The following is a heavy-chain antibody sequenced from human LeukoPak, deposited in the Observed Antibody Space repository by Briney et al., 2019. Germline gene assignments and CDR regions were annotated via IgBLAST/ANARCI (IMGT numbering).Heavy chain of an antibody. Sequence: GGSLRLSCAASGFTFTTYWMHWVRQAPGKGLVWVSHINSDGSITSYADSVKGRFTISRGNAKNTLYLQMNSLRAEDTAVYYCARDAVDTANAVWGQGTTVTVSS. CDR2: INSDGSIT. J-gene: IGHJ6*02. V-gene: IGHV3-74*01. CDR1: GFTFTTYW. CDR3: ARDAVDTANAV. D-gene: IGHD5-18*01.